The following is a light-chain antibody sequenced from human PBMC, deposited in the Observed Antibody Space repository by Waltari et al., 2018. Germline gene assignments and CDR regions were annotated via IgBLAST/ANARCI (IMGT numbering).Light chain of an antibody. Sequence: DVVMTQSPLSLPVTLGQPASISCRSSQSLVSSDGNTYFNWFHQRSGQSPRRLIYKVSIRDSGVPDRFSGSGSGTDFTLRISRVEAEDVGVYYCMQGIHRPWTFGQGTKVEI. CDR2: KVS. CDR3: MQGIHRPWT. CDR1: QSLVSSDGNTY. J-gene: IGKJ1*01. V-gene: IGKV2-30*01.